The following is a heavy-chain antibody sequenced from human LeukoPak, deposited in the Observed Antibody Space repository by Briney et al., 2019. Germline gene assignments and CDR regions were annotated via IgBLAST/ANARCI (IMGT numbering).Heavy chain of an antibody. D-gene: IGHD5-24*01. J-gene: IGHJ4*02. CDR1: RFTFGNYA. V-gene: IGHV3-30-3*01. CDR3: ARDRTRDGYNQGRVFDY. CDR2: ISYDGSNK. Sequence: GGSLRLSCAASRFTFGNYAMTWVRQAPGKGLEWVAVISYDGSNKYYADSVKGRFTIFRDNSKNTLYLQMNSLRAEDTAVYYCARDRTRDGYNQGRVFDYWGQGTLVTVSS.